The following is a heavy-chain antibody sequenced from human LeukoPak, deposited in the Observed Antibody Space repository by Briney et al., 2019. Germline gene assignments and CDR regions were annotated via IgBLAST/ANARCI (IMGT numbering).Heavy chain of an antibody. CDR3: ARRRDFIDY. D-gene: IGHD3/OR15-3a*01. Sequence: PGGSLRLSCAASGFTLSDYYMSWIRQAPGKGLKWVSYSSSSGSTMYYADSVKGRFAISRDNAKNSLYLQMNSLRAEDTAVYYCARRRDFIDYWGQGTLVTVSS. CDR2: SSSSGSTM. J-gene: IGHJ4*02. V-gene: IGHV3-11*01. CDR1: GFTLSDYY.